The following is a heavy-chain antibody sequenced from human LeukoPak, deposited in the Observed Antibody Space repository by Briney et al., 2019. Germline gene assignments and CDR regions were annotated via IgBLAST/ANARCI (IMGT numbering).Heavy chain of an antibody. V-gene: IGHV3-15*01. CDR1: GFTFSNAW. CDR3: TTERSYYYYDSSGYYDY. CDR2: IQSKPDGGTT. D-gene: IGHD3-22*01. Sequence: GGSLRLSCAASGFTFSNAWMSWVRQAPGKGLEWVGRIQSKPDGGTTDYAAPVKGRFTISRDDSKNTLYLQMNSLKTEDTAVYYCTTERSYYYYDSSGYYDYWGQGTLVTVSS. J-gene: IGHJ4*02.